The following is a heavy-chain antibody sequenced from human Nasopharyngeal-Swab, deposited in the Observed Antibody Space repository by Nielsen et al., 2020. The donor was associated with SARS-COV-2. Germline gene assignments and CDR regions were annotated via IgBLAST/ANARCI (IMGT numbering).Heavy chain of an antibody. D-gene: IGHD3-10*01. CDR2: ISWNSRSI. J-gene: IGHJ4*02. CDR1: GFTFDDYT. CDR3: AKDPYGSGTWDG. Sequence: GGSLRLSCAASGFTFDDYTMHWVRQPPGKGLEWVSGISWNSRSIGYADSVKGRFTISRDNAKNSLYLQMNNLRAEDTALYYCAKDPYGSGTWDGWGQGTLVTVSS. V-gene: IGHV3-9*01.